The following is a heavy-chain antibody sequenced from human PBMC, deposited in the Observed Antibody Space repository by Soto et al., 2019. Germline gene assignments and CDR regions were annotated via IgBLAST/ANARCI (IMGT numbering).Heavy chain of an antibody. J-gene: IGHJ4*02. CDR2: ISDYSRI. Sequence: PGGSLRLSCAASGFTFGNYWTHWVRQGPGKWLLCVSRISDYSRINYAASVKDRFIIARDDARGELYLKLNALGVEDTATSYCATWXLEPFEHWGQVSLV. D-gene: IGHD1-1*01. CDR1: GFTFGNYW. V-gene: IGHV3-74*01. CDR3: ATWXLEPFEH.